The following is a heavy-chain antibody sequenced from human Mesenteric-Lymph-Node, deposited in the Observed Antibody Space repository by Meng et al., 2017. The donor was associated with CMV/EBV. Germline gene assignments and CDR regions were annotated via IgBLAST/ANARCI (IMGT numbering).Heavy chain of an antibody. CDR3: ARVGAEGGNYYYYGMDV. D-gene: IGHD6-13*01. CDR2: INPNSGGT. V-gene: IGHV1-2*02. CDR1: GYTFTGYY. Sequence: ASVKVSCKASGYTFTGYYMHWLRQAPGQGLEWMGWINPNSGGTNYAQKFQGRVTMTRDTSISTAYMELSRLTSDDTAVYYCARVGAEGGNYYYYGMDVWGQGTTVTVSS. J-gene: IGHJ6*02.